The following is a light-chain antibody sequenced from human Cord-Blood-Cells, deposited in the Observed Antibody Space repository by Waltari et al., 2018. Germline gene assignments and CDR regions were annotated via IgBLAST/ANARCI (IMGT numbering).Light chain of an antibody. CDR1: SSNIGSNY. J-gene: IGLJ3*02. V-gene: IGLV1-47*01. CDR2: RNN. CDR3: AAWDDSLSGRV. Sequence: QSVLTQPPSASGTPGQRVTISCSGSSSNIGSNYVYWYQQLPGTAPKLLIYRNNQRPSGVPDRCSGSKAGTSASLAISGLRSEDEADYYCAAWDDSLSGRVFGGGTKLTFL.